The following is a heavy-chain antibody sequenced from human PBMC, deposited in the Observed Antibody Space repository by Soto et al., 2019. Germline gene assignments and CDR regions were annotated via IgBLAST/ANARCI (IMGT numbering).Heavy chain of an antibody. V-gene: IGHV1-69*13. D-gene: IGHD6-19*01. CDR1: GGTFSSYA. Sequence: ASVKVSCKASGGTFSSYAISWVRQAPGQGLEWMGGIIPIFGTANYAQKFQGRVTITADESTSTAYMELSSLRSEDTAVYYCARDHSSGWPRNFDYWGQGTLVTVSS. CDR3: ARDHSSGWPRNFDY. CDR2: IIPIFGTA. J-gene: IGHJ4*02.